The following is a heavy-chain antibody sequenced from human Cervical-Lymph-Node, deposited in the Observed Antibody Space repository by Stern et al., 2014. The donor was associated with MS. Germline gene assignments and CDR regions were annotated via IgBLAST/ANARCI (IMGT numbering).Heavy chain of an antibody. Sequence: QVQLVESGGGVVQPGRSLRLSCAASGFTFSSYGMHWVRQAPGKGLEWVAVISYDGSNTYYADSVSGRFPISRVNSKNTLYLQMNSLRAEDTAVYYCAKDHGSGWFVSCFDYWGQGTLVTVSS. V-gene: IGHV3-30*18. CDR3: AKDHGSGWFVSCFDY. CDR1: GFTFSSYG. D-gene: IGHD6-19*01. CDR2: ISYDGSNT. J-gene: IGHJ4*02.